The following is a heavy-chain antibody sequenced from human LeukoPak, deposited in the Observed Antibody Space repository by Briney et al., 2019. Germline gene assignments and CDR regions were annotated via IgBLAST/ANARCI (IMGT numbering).Heavy chain of an antibody. J-gene: IGHJ4*02. D-gene: IGHD5-24*01. CDR1: GFTFSSYS. V-gene: IGHV3-21*01. CDR3: ARGQSDLL. Sequence: PGGSLRLSCAASGFTFSSYSMNWVRQAPGKGLEWVSSISSSSTHIYYADSVKGRFTISRDNAKNSLYLQMNSLRAEDTAVYYCARGQSDLLWGQGALVTVSS. CDR2: ISSSSTHI.